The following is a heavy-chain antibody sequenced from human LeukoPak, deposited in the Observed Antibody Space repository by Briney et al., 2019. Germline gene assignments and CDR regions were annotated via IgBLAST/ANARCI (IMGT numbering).Heavy chain of an antibody. J-gene: IGHJ3*01. Sequence: SVKVSCKASGGTFSSYAISWVRQAPGQGLEWMGGIIPIFGTANYAQKFQGRVTITADESTSTAYMELSSLRAEDTAVYYCTKDPNGDYVGAFDFWGQGTMVTVSS. CDR3: TKDPNGDYVGAFDF. V-gene: IGHV1-69*13. CDR2: IIPIFGTA. D-gene: IGHD4-17*01. CDR1: GGTFSSYA.